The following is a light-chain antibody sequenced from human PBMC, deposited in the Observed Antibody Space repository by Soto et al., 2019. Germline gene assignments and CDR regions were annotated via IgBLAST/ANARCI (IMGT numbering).Light chain of an antibody. CDR2: QVS. V-gene: IGKV2-24*01. J-gene: IGKJ1*01. Sequence: DSVLTQTPLSSPVTLGQPASISCKSSQSLVYSDGNTYLSWLQQRPGQPPRFLIYQVSKRFSGVPYRLRGSGAGTEFTMKISMVEADDVGVYFCVLFVHFPRTFGQGSKVEI. CDR1: QSLVYSDGNTY. CDR3: VLFVHFPRT.